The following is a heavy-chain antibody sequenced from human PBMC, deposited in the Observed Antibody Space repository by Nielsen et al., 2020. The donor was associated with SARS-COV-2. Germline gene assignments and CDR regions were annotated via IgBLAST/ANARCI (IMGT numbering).Heavy chain of an antibody. Sequence: GASLKISCAASGFTFSSYSMNWVRQAPGKGLEWVSSISSSSSYIYYADSVKGRFPISRDNAKNSLYLQMNSLRAEDTAVYYCARDALYYYYMDVWGKGTTVTVSS. V-gene: IGHV3-21*01. J-gene: IGHJ6*03. CDR3: ARDALYYYYMDV. CDR1: GFTFSSYS. CDR2: ISSSSSYI.